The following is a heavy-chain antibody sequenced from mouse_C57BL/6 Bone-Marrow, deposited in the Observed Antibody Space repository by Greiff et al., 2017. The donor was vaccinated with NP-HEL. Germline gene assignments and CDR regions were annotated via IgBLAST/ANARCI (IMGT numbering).Heavy chain of an antibody. V-gene: IGHV1-55*01. J-gene: IGHJ2*01. CDR2: IYPGSGST. CDR3: AREITTVVAFDY. CDR1: GYTFTSYW. Sequence: VQLQQPGAELVKPGASVKMSCKASGYTFTSYWITWVKQRPGQGLEWIGDIYPGSGSTNYNEKFKSKATLTVDTSSSTAYMKLSSLTSEDSAVDYCAREITTVVAFDYWGQGTTLTVSS. D-gene: IGHD1-1*01.